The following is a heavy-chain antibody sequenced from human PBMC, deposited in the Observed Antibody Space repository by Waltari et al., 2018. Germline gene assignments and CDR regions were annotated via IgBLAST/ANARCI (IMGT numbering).Heavy chain of an antibody. CDR3: ARGFAAAGT. V-gene: IGHV4-34*01. Sequence: QVQLQQWGPGLLKPSATLSLTCAVYGWSFIGYYWSWIRQPPGKVLEWIGEINHSGSTNYNPSLKSRVTISVDTSKNQFSLKLSSVTAADTAVYYCARGFAAAGTWGQGTLVTVSS. CDR1: GWSFIGYY. CDR2: INHSGST. J-gene: IGHJ4*02. D-gene: IGHD6-13*01.